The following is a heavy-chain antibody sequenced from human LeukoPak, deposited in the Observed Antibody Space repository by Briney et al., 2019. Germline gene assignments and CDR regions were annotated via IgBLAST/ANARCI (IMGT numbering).Heavy chain of an antibody. D-gene: IGHD2/OR15-2a*01. CDR3: ARNKAITAFFGMDV. Sequence: GGSLRLSCAASGFTFSDYAMHWVRQAPGKGLEWVAVIAYGGTYTHHADSLKGRFTISRDNSWDTLYLQINSLRPEDTALYYCARNKAITAFFGMDVWGQGTTIIVSS. J-gene: IGHJ6*02. V-gene: IGHV3-30*03. CDR1: GFTFSDYA. CDR2: IAYGGTYT.